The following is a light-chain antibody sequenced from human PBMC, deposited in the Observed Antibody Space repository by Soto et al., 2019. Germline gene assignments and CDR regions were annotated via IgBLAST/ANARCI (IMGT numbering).Light chain of an antibody. CDR2: DAS. J-gene: IGKJ5*01. CDR3: QQRSNWPSIT. CDR1: QSVSSY. Sequence: IVLTHSPATLSFSPLERATLSCIASQSVSSYLAWYQQKPGQAPRLLIYDASNRATGIPARFSGSGSGTDFTLTISSLEPEDFAVYYCQQRSNWPSITFGQGTRLEI. V-gene: IGKV3-11*01.